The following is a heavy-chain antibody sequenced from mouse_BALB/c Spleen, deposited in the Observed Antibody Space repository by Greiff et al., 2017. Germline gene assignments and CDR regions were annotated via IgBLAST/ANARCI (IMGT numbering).Heavy chain of an antibody. Sequence: QVQLKQSGAELAKPGASVKMSCKASGYTFTSYWMHWVKQRSGQGLEWIARIYPGTGSTYYNEKFKGKATLTADKSSSTAYMQLSSLKSEDSAVYFCARWDGNSFAYWGQGTLVTVSA. D-gene: IGHD2-1*01. V-gene: IGHV1-76*01. CDR2: IYPGTGST. CDR3: ARWDGNSFAY. CDR1: GYTFTSYW. J-gene: IGHJ3*01.